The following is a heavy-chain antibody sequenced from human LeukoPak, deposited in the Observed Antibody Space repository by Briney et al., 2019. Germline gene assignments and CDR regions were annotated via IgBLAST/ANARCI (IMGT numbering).Heavy chain of an antibody. CDR2: INHTGRT. Sequence: SETLSLTCAVYNGSFSGYYWSWIRQSPGKGLEWIGEINHTGRTNYNPALKSRVIISVDTSKNQFSLRLTSVTAADTAVYYCARDPGTYWGTFDYWGQGTLVTVSS. CDR3: ARDPGTYWGTFDY. CDR1: NGSFSGYY. V-gene: IGHV4-34*01. J-gene: IGHJ4*02. D-gene: IGHD1-26*01.